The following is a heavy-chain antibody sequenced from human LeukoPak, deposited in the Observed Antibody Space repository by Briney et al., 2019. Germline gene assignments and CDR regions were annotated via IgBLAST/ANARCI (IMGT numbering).Heavy chain of an antibody. D-gene: IGHD3-10*01. CDR1: GGSISSYY. CDR3: ARRVGRWFGERAFYYNYMDV. CDR2: IYYSGST. Sequence: SETLSLTCTVSGGSISSYYWSWIRQPPGKGLEWIGYIYYSGSTNYNPSLKSRVTISVDTSKNQFSLKLSSVTAADTAVYYCARRVGRWFGERAFYYNYMDVWAKGTTVTISS. J-gene: IGHJ6*03. V-gene: IGHV4-59*12.